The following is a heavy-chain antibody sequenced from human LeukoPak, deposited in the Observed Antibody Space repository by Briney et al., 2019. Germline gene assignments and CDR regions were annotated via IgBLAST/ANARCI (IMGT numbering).Heavy chain of an antibody. CDR2: IYSGGST. V-gene: IGHV3-53*01. CDR1: GFTVSSNY. Sequence: GGSLRLSCAASGFTVSSNYMSWVREALGRGREWGSVIYSGGSTYYADSVKGRFTISRDNSKNTMYLQMNSLRGEDTAVYYCARGYSSSWYVYWGQGTLVTVSS. CDR3: ARGYSSSWYVY. D-gene: IGHD6-13*01. J-gene: IGHJ4*02.